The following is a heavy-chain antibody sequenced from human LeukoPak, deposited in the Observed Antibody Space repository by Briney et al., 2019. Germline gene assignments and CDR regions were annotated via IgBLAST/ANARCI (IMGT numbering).Heavy chain of an antibody. CDR2: INLNSGGT. CDR1: GYTFTGYY. Sequence: GASVKVSCKASGYTFTGYYMHWVRQAPGQGLEWMGWINLNSGGTNYAQKFQGRVTMTRDTSISTAYMELSRLRSDDTAVYYCARRQTRYSSSWYLGFDPWGQGTLVTVSS. V-gene: IGHV1-2*02. D-gene: IGHD6-13*01. J-gene: IGHJ5*02. CDR3: ARRQTRYSSSWYLGFDP.